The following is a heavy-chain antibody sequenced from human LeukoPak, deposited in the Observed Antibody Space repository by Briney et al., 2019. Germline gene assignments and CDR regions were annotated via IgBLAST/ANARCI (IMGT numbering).Heavy chain of an antibody. Sequence: ASVKVSCKASGYIFSVYFIHWVRQAPGQGVEWLGWINPISGDKHSAQNLQGRVTLARDTSVSTAYMELSGLTSDDTAVYYCVRDPTTGPSRWAAFDIWGQGTMVTVSS. CDR2: INPISGDK. D-gene: IGHD1-1*01. J-gene: IGHJ3*02. CDR1: GYIFSVYF. V-gene: IGHV1-2*02. CDR3: VRDPTTGPSRWAAFDI.